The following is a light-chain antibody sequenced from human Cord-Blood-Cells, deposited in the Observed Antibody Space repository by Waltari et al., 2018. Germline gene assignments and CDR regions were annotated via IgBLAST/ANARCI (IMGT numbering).Light chain of an antibody. CDR3: QQRSNWPPIT. V-gene: IGKV3-11*01. J-gene: IGKJ5*01. CDR2: DAS. CDR1: QSVSSY. Sequence: EIVLTQPPATLSLSPGERATLPCRASQSVSSYLAWYQHKPGQAPRLLIYDASNRATGIPARFSGSGSGTVFTLTISSLEPEDFAVYYCQQRSNWPPITFGQGTRLEIK.